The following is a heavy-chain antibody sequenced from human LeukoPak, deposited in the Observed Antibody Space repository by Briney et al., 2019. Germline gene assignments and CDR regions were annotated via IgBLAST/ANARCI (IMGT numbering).Heavy chain of an antibody. V-gene: IGHV3-20*04. CDR1: GFTFSSFA. D-gene: IGHD2-15*01. CDR3: AREDGFCSGGSCYQH. J-gene: IGHJ1*01. Sequence: TGGCLRLSCVASGFTFSSFAMSWVRQGPGKGLEWVSFINWNGVSTDYADSVKGRFTISRDNAKNSLFLQMNSLRAEDTAFYYCAREDGFCSGGSCYQHWGQGTLVTVSS. CDR2: INWNGVST.